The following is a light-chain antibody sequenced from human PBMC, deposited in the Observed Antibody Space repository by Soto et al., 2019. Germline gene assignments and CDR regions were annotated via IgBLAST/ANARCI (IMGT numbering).Light chain of an antibody. CDR1: QGISSY. V-gene: IGKV1-9*01. Sequence: DIQLTQSPSFLSASVGDRVTITCRASQGISSYLAWYQQKPGKAPKLLIYAASTLQSGVPSRFSGSGSGTEFTLTISSLQPEGFATYYCQQLNSYLYTFGQGTKLEIK. CDR2: AAS. CDR3: QQLNSYLYT. J-gene: IGKJ2*01.